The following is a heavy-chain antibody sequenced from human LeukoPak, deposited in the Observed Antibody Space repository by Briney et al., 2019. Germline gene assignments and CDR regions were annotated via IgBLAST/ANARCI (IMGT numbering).Heavy chain of an antibody. CDR2: ISYDGSNK. D-gene: IGHD2-2*01. CDR1: GSTCSSDA. J-gene: IGHJ5*02. V-gene: IGHV3-30*01. CDR3: ASNRYCSSTSCYDGDWFDP. Sequence: SLRCSRAATGSTCSSDAMPLVRQAPSKRLEWVAVISYDGSNKYYADSVKGRFTISRDNSKNTLYLQMNSLRAEDTAVYYCASNRYCSSTSCYDGDWFDPWGQGTLVTVSS.